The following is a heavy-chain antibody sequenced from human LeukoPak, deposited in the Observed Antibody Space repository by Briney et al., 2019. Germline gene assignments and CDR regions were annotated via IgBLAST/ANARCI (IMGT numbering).Heavy chain of an antibody. J-gene: IGHJ6*02. CDR3: ARGATVTYAGISYYYYGMDV. V-gene: IGHV4-30-4*01. CDR1: GGSISSGDYY. Sequence: PSQTLSLTCTVSGGSISSGDYYWSWIRQPPGEGLEWIGYIYYSGSTYYNPSLKSRVTISVDTSKNQFSLKLSSVTAADTAVYYCARGATVTYAGISYYYYGMDVWGQGTTVTVSS. D-gene: IGHD4-17*01. CDR2: IYYSGST.